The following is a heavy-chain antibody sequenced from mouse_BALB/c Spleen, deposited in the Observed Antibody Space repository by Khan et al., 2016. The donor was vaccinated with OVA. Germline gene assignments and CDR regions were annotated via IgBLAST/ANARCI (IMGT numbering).Heavy chain of an antibody. Sequence: EVQLQESGPGLVKPSQSLSLTCTVTGYSITSDYAWNWIRQFPGNKLEWMGYISYSGSTYYNPALKSRISITRDTSKNQFFLQLNSVTTEDTATYYCARDSSRYNYAMDYWGQGTSVTVSS. D-gene: IGHD2-12*01. CDR1: GYSITSDYA. J-gene: IGHJ4*01. CDR3: ARDSSRYNYAMDY. V-gene: IGHV3-2*02. CDR2: ISYSGST.